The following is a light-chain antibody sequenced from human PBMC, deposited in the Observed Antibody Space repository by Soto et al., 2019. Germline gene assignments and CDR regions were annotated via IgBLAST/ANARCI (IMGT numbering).Light chain of an antibody. J-gene: IGKJ4*01. Sequence: EIVLTQSPATLSLSPGERATLSCRASQSVSRHLAWFQQKRGQAPRLLIYDASKRATGIPARFSGSGSGTDFTLTISRLDPEDVAVYYCQRRINWPLTFGGWTKVEVK. CDR2: DAS. CDR1: QSVSRH. V-gene: IGKV3-11*01. CDR3: QRRINWPLT.